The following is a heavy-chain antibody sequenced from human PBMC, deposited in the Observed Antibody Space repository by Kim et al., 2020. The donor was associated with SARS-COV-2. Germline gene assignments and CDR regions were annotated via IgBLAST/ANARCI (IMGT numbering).Heavy chain of an antibody. D-gene: IGHD1-26*01. Sequence: GGSLRLSCAASGFTFSSYGMHWVRQAPGKGLEWVAVIWYDGSNKYYADSVKGRFTISRDNSKNTLYLQMNSLRAEDTAVYYCARPIWGATTSPVDYWGQGTLVTVSS. CDR3: ARPIWGATTSPVDY. J-gene: IGHJ4*02. V-gene: IGHV3-33*01. CDR1: GFTFSSYG. CDR2: IWYDGSNK.